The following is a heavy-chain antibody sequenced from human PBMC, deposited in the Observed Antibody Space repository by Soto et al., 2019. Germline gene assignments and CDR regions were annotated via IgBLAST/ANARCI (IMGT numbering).Heavy chain of an antibody. D-gene: IGHD3-3*01. V-gene: IGHV4-59*01. CDR3: ARSSRLDFWSGYYAYYYYYYMDV. Sequence: PSETLSLTCTVSGGSISSYYWSWIRQPPGKGLEWIGYIYYSGSTNYNPSLKSRVTISVDTSKNQFSLKLSSVTAADTAVYYCARSSRLDFWSGYYAYYYYYYMDVWGKGTTVTVSS. J-gene: IGHJ6*03. CDR1: GGSISSYY. CDR2: IYYSGST.